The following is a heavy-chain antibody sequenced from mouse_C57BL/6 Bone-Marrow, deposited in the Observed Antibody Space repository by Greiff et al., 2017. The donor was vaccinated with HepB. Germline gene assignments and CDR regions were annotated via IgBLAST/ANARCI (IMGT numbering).Heavy chain of an antibody. CDR2: ISYDGRN. CDR3: ARDPDYYGSSYLWYFDV. D-gene: IGHD1-1*01. CDR1: GYSITSGYY. V-gene: IGHV3-6*01. J-gene: IGHJ1*03. Sequence: VQLQQSGPGLVKPSQSLSLTCSVTGYSITSGYYWNWIRQFPGNKLEWMGYISYDGRNNYNPSLKNRISITRDTSKNQFFLKLNSVTTEDTATYYCARDPDYYGSSYLWYFDVWGTGTTVTVSS.